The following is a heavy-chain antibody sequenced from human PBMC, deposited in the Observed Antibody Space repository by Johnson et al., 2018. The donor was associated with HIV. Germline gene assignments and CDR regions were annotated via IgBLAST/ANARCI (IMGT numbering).Heavy chain of an antibody. J-gene: IGHJ3*02. V-gene: IGHV3-74*01. CDR2: IKSDGSSI. CDR1: GFTFSNYW. Sequence: VQLVESGGGVVQPGGSLRLSCVVSGFTFSNYWMHWVRQAPGKGLVWVSRIKSDGSSINYADSVKGRFTISRDNSKSTLILQMNGLKDEDTAIYYCARELRGPDAFDIWGQGTMVTVSS. CDR3: ARELRGPDAFDI.